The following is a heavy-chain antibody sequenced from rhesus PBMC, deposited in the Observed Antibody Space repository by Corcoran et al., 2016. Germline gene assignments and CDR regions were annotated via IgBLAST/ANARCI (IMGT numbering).Heavy chain of an antibody. J-gene: IGHJ4*01. D-gene: IGHD6-13*01. CDR1: GGSISSSNW. CDR2: IYGSGGST. CDR3: ARIASSWSNFDY. Sequence: QVQLQESGPAVVKPSETLSLTCAVSGGSISSSNWWSWIRQSPGKGLEWIGGIYGSGGSTEYNPSLKSRVTISIDTSKNQFSLKLSSETAAATAVYYCARIASSWSNFDYWGQGVLVTVSS. V-gene: IGHV4-93*02.